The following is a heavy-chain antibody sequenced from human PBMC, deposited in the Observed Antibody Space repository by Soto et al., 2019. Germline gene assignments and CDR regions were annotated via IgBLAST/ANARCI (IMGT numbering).Heavy chain of an antibody. J-gene: IGHJ5*02. Sequence: QVQLVESGGGLVKPGGSLRLSCAASGFTFSDYYMSWIRQAPGKGLAWVSYISSSSSYTNYTDSVKGRFTISRDNAKNTLSLQMNSMRAEDTAVYYCARVRVLWFCEYPPALNWFDPWGQGTLVTVSS. CDR2: ISSSSSYT. CDR1: GFTFSDYY. CDR3: ARVRVLWFCEYPPALNWFDP. V-gene: IGHV3-11*06. D-gene: IGHD3-10*01.